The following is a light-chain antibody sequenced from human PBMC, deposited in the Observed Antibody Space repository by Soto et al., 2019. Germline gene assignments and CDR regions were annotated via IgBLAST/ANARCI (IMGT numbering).Light chain of an antibody. V-gene: IGKV1-39*01. CDR2: AAS. Sequence: DIQMTQSPPSLFASVGDRVTITCRASQTISDYINWYQQKPGKAPKLLIYAASSLQGGVPSRFSGTGYGTDFTLSISSLQPEDFATYYCQQSHFSPWTFGQGTKVEI. CDR3: QQSHFSPWT. J-gene: IGKJ1*01. CDR1: QTISDY.